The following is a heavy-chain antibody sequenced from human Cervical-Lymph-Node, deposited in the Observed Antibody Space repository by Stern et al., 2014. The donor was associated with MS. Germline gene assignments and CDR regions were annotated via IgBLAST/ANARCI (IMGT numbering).Heavy chain of an antibody. CDR3: AGSGTYYPDY. D-gene: IGHD3-3*01. CDR1: GGSISSYY. V-gene: IGHV4-59*08. CDR2: VHYSGTT. Sequence: VQLVESGPGLVKPSETLSLTCSVSGGSISSYYWNWIRQPPGKGLEWIANVHYSGTTNYNPSLKDLVTISVDTSLNKISLNLTSVTAADTAVYYCAGSGTYYPDYWGQGILVTVSS. J-gene: IGHJ4*02.